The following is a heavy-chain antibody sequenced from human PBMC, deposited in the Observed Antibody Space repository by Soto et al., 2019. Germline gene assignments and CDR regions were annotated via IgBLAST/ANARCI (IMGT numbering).Heavy chain of an antibody. D-gene: IGHD3-22*01. Sequence: SVKVSCKASGFTFTSSAVQWVRQARGQRLEWIGWIVVGSGNTNYAQKFQERVTITRDMSTSTAYMELSSLRSEDTAVYYCAADPHYYDSSGYYYGYYYYGMDVRGKGPTVTVSS. CDR3: AADPHYYDSSGYYYGYYYYGMDV. CDR1: GFTFTSSA. CDR2: IVVGSGNT. V-gene: IGHV1-58*01. J-gene: IGHJ6*04.